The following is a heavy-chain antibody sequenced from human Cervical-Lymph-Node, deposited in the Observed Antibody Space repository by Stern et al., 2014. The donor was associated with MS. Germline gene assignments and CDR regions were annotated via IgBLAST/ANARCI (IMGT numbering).Heavy chain of an antibody. Sequence: VQLVEFGAEIRKPGASAKISCEASRYTFTTYYMHCVRQAPGQGLEGVPLFNLSGGKTAYAQRFQGRVTVTGDTSTSTVYMELTGLRSEDTTVYYCARVLSLATSDSWGQGTLVIVSS. J-gene: IGHJ4*02. CDR3: ARVLSLATSDS. D-gene: IGHD1-1*01. CDR1: RYTFTTYY. V-gene: IGHV1-46*01. CDR2: FNLSGGKT.